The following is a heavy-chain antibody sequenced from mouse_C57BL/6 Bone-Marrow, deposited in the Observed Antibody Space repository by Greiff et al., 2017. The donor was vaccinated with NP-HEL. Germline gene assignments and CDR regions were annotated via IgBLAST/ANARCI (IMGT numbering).Heavy chain of an antibody. Sequence: QVQLQQSGAELVRPGTSVKVSCKASGYAFTNYLIEWVKQRPGQGLEWIGVINPGSGNTYYNEKFKGKATLTADKSSSTAYMELRSLTSEDSAVYFCARRGGGYFDVWGTGTTVTVSS. V-gene: IGHV1-54*01. CDR2: INPGSGNT. J-gene: IGHJ1*03. CDR1: GYAFTNYL. CDR3: ARRGGGYFDV.